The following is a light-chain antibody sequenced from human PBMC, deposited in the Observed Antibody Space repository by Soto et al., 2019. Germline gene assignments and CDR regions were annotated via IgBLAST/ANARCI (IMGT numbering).Light chain of an antibody. CDR3: QSYDSSLSGSV. CDR2: GNS. Sequence: QSVLTQPPSVSGAPGQRVTISCTGSRSNIGAGYDVHWYQQLPGTAPNLLIYGNSNRPSGVPDRFSGSKSGTSASLAITGLQAEDEADYYCQSYDSSLSGSVFGGRTKLTVL. V-gene: IGLV1-40*01. J-gene: IGLJ2*01. CDR1: RSNIGAGYD.